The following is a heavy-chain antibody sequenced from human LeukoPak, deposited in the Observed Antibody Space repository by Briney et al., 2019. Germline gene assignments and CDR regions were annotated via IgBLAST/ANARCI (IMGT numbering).Heavy chain of an antibody. CDR2: INPNSGGT. Sequence: ASVKVSCKASGGTFSSYAISWVRQAPGQGLEWMGWINPNSGGTNYAQKFQGWVTMTRDTSISTAYMELSRLRSDDTAVYYCARGDSSGYYPIQHWGQGTLVTVSS. CDR3: ARGDSSGYYPIQH. CDR1: GGTFSSYA. D-gene: IGHD3-22*01. V-gene: IGHV1-2*04. J-gene: IGHJ1*01.